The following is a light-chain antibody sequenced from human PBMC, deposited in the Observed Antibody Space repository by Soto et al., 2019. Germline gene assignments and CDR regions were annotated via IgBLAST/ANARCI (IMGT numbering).Light chain of an antibody. CDR1: SSDVGGYNY. Sequence: QSALTQPASVSGSPGQSIKISCTGTSSDVGGYNYVSWYQQHPGKAPKLMIYDVSNRPSGVSNRFSGSKSGNTASLTISGRQAEDEADYYCSSYTSNSTVVFGGGTQLTVL. CDR2: DVS. J-gene: IGLJ2*01. CDR3: SSYTSNSTVV. V-gene: IGLV2-14*01.